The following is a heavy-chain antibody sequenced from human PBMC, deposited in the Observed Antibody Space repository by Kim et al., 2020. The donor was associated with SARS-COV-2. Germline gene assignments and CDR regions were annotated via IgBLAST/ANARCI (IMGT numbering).Heavy chain of an antibody. Sequence: SETLSLTCTVSGGSISSYYWSWIRQPPGKGLEWIGYVLNSATTHYNPSLKSRATISLDTSKNQFSLKVTSVTAADTAAIYCARAFPDIVGATPYYGIDV. D-gene: IGHD1-26*01. CDR3: ARAFPDIVGATPYYGIDV. CDR2: VLNSATT. CDR1: GGSISSYY. J-gene: IGHJ6*01. V-gene: IGHV4-59*13.